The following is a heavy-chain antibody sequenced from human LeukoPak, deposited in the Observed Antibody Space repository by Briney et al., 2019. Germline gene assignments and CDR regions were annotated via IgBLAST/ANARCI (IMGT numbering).Heavy chain of an antibody. D-gene: IGHD5-24*01. V-gene: IGHV1-69*13. J-gene: IGHJ4*02. CDR2: IIPIFGTA. CDR3: ARGPPVEMATAYFDY. CDR1: GGTFSSYA. Sequence: SVKVSCKASGGTFSSYAINWVRQAPGQGLEWMGGIIPIFGTANYAQKFQGRVTITADESTSTAYMELSSLRSEDTAVYYCARGPPVEMATAYFDYWGQGTLVTVSS.